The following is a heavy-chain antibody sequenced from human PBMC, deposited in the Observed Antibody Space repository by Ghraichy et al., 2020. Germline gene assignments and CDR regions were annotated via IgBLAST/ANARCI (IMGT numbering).Heavy chain of an antibody. D-gene: IGHD6-19*01. CDR2: TYYRSKWYN. Sequence: SQTLSLTCAISGDSVSSNSAAWNWIRQSPSRGLEWLGRTYYRSKWYNDYAVSVKSRITINPDTSKNQFSLQLNPVTPEDTAVYYCARDGSSGWTIGGDYGMDVWGQGTTVTVSS. CDR3: ARDGSSGWTIGGDYGMDV. J-gene: IGHJ6*02. CDR1: GDSVSSNSAA. V-gene: IGHV6-1*01.